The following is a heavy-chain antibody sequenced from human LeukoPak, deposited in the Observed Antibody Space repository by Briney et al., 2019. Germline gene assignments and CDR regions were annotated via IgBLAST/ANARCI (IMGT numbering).Heavy chain of an antibody. J-gene: IGHJ4*02. CDR2: IIPILGIA. CDR3: AREGLPSGRYYFDY. CDR1: GGTFSSYA. V-gene: IGHV1-69*04. Sequence: SVKVSCKASGGTFSSYAISWVRQAPGQGLEWMGRIIPILGIANYAQKFQGGVTITADKSTSTAYMELSSLRSEDTAVYYCAREGLPSGRYYFDYWGQGTLVTVSS. D-gene: IGHD6-25*01.